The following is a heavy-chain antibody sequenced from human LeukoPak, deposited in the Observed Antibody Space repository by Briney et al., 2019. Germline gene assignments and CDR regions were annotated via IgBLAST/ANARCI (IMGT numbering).Heavy chain of an antibody. CDR3: ARDYYDSRGEAFDI. D-gene: IGHD3-22*01. J-gene: IGHJ3*02. Sequence: PSETLSLTCTVSGGSIGSHYWSWIRQPPGSGLEWIGYVYYSGTTNYNPSPKSRLPISFDTSKNEFSLKLSSVTAADTAVYYCARDYYDSRGEAFDIWGLGTMVTVSS. CDR2: VYYSGTT. CDR1: GGSIGSHY. V-gene: IGHV4-59*11.